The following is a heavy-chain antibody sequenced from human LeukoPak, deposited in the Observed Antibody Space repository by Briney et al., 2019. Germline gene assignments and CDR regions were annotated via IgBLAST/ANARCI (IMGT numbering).Heavy chain of an antibody. D-gene: IGHD3-10*01. V-gene: IGHV3-15*01. CDR1: GFTFSNAW. CDR3: TTLGGSGSYYSPDY. CDR2: IKSKTDGGTT. J-gene: IGHJ4*02. Sequence: GGSLRLSCAASGFTFSNAWMSWVRQAPGKGLEWVGRIKSKTDGGTTDYAAPVKGRFTISRDDSKNTLYLQMNSLKTEDTAVYYCTTLGGSGSYYSPDYWGQGTLVTVSS.